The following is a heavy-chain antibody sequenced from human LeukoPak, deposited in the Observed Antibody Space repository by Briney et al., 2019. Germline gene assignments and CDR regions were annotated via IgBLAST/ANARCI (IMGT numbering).Heavy chain of an antibody. CDR2: ISDSGVTT. D-gene: IGHD6-19*01. Sequence: GGSLRLSCAASGFTLSIYAMSWVRQLPGNGLEWVSTISDSGVTTHYAASVKSRFTISRDNSRSTLYLQMNSLRAEDTAVYYCGRPVPVAGRRGYYFDYWGQGTLVTVSS. V-gene: IGHV3-23*01. CDR1: GFTLSIYA. J-gene: IGHJ4*02. CDR3: GRPVPVAGRRGYYFDY.